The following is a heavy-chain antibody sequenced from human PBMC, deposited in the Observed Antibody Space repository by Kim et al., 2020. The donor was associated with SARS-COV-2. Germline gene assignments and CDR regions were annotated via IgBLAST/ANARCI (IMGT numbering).Heavy chain of an antibody. V-gene: IGHV3-7*03. Sequence: KQGGSEKYYVDSVKGRFISSRDNAKNSLYLQMNSLRAEDTAVYYCARGVFNFDYWGQGTLVTVSS. CDR2: KQGGSEK. CDR3: ARGVFNFDY. J-gene: IGHJ4*02. D-gene: IGHD2-8*01.